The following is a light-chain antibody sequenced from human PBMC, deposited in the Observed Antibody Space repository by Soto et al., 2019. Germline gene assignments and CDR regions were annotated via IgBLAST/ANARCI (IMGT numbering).Light chain of an antibody. CDR2: IDD. CDR1: TSNIAGNT. Sequence: QAVVTQPPSLSGTPGQRVTISCSGSTSNIAGNTVHWYQHLPETAPKLLIYIDDQRPSGVPDRFSGSKSGTSASLAISGLQSEDEADYYCAAWDDSLNGVIFGGGTQLTVL. J-gene: IGLJ2*01. V-gene: IGLV1-44*01. CDR3: AAWDDSLNGVI.